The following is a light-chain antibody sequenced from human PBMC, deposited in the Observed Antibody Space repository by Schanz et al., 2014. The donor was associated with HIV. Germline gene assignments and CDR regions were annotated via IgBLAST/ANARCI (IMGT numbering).Light chain of an antibody. CDR3: QYFGNSGGT. CDR2: GAS. Sequence: EIVLTQSPGTLSLSPGERATLSCRASQSVSGDYFAWYQQKPGQAPRLLIYGASSRAAGIPDRFSGSGSGIDFTLIISSLEHEDFAVYYCQYFGNSGGTFGGGTKVEIK. CDR1: QSVSGDY. J-gene: IGKJ4*01. V-gene: IGKV3-20*01.